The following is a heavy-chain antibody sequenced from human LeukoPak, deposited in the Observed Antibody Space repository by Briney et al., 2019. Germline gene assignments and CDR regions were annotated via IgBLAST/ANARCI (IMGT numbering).Heavy chain of an antibody. Sequence: GGSLRLSCAASGLTFSSYSMDWVRQAPGKGLEWVAYISHNGRSIYYADSVKGRFTISRDNGKNSLYLQMHSLTAEDTATYYCARDPTEPGIDRYYYYYMDVWGKGTTVTVSS. D-gene: IGHD4-11*01. CDR1: GLTFSSYS. V-gene: IGHV3-48*01. CDR3: ARDPTEPGIDRYYYYYMDV. J-gene: IGHJ6*03. CDR2: ISHNGRSI.